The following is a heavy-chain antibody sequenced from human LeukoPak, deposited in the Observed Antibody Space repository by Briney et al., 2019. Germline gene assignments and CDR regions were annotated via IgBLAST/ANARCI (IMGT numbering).Heavy chain of an antibody. CDR3: ARASRDGYNQNFDH. J-gene: IGHJ4*02. V-gene: IGHV5-51*01. CDR2: IYPGGSET. D-gene: IGHD5-24*01. CDR1: GYSFSSYW. Sequence: LGESLKISCKWLGYSFSSYWNASVRQRPGKGLEWMGIIYPGGSETRYDPSFQGQVTISADGSTSTAYLQWSSLRASDTAMYYCARASRDGYNQNFDHWGQGTLVTVSS.